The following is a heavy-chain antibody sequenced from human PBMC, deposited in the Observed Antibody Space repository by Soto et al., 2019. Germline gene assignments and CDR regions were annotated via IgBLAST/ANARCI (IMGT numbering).Heavy chain of an antibody. CDR3: AKDGVGSSWVYYFDY. CDR1: GFTFSSYG. CDR2: ISYDGSNK. J-gene: IGHJ4*02. D-gene: IGHD6-13*01. V-gene: IGHV3-30*18. Sequence: QVQLVESGGGVVQPGRSLRLSCAASGFTFSSYGMHWVRQAPGKGLEWVAVISYDGSNKYYADSVKGRFTISRDNSKNTLYLQMNSLRAEDTAVYYCAKDGVGSSWVYYFDYWGQGTLVTVSS.